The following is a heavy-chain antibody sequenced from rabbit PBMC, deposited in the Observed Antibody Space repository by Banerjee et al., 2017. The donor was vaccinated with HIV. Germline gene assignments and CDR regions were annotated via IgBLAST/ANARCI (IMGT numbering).Heavy chain of an antibody. D-gene: IGHD6-1*01. CDR1: GFSFSSSYY. CDR2: IYAGSSST. Sequence: QSLEESGGDLVKPGASLTLTCTASGFSFSSSYYMCWVRQAPGKGLEWIACIYAGSSSTYYASWVNGRFTISKTSSTTVDLKMTSLTAADTATYFCASGTISVGYGCDLWGQGTLVTVS. CDR3: ASGTISVGYGCDL. V-gene: IGHV1S40*01. J-gene: IGHJ3*01.